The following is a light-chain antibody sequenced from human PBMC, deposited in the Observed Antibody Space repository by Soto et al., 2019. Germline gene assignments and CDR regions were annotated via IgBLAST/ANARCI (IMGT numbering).Light chain of an antibody. V-gene: IGKV3-15*01. CDR2: SAF. Sequence: EIEMTQYPTTRSVSPGEGATLSLSASQSISNNLAWYQQKPGPAPRLVLYSAFTRETGIPARFSGSGSGTEFTVTISSTQYADFAVYYCQQYNNWAPWTLDEGSKGDMK. J-gene: IGKJ1*01. CDR1: QSISNN. CDR3: QQYNNWAPWT.